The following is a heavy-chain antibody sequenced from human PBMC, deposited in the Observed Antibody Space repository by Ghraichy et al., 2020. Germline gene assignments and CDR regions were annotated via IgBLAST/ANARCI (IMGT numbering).Heavy chain of an antibody. CDR3: ARLGYYTGYDFLYYYYMDV. J-gene: IGHJ6*03. D-gene: IGHD5-12*01. V-gene: IGHV4-39*01. CDR1: GDSISSSSYS. Sequence: SQTLSLTCAVSGDSISSSSYSWGWIFQPPGKGLEWIESIYYSGTTYYNPSLKSRVTISVDTSENQFSLKLSSVTAADTAVYYCARLGYYTGYDFLYYYYMDVWGKGTTVTVSS. CDR2: IYYSGTT.